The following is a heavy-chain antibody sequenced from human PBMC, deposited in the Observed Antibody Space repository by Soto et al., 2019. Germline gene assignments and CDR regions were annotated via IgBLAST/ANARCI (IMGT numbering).Heavy chain of an antibody. CDR3: AAYLKGSDSYYYYMDV. J-gene: IGHJ6*03. D-gene: IGHD3-10*01. CDR1: GFTFTSSA. V-gene: IGHV1-58*02. Sequence: ASVKVSCKASGFTFTSSAMQWVRQARGQRLEWIGWIVVGSGNTNYAQKFQEGVTITRDMSTSTAYMELSSLRSEDTAVYYCAAYLKGSDSYYYYMDVWGKGTTVTVSS. CDR2: IVVGSGNT.